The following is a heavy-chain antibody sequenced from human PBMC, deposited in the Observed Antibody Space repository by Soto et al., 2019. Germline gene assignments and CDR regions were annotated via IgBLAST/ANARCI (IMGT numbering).Heavy chain of an antibody. D-gene: IGHD3-3*01. CDR2: IIPIFGTA. CDR3: GTSNYDFWSGYYARLYYYYGMDV. J-gene: IGHJ6*02. Sequence: SVKVSCKASGGTFSSYAISWVRQAPGQGLEWMGGIIPIFGTANYAQKFQGRVTITADKSTSTAYMELSSLRSEDTAVYYCGTSNYDFWSGYYARLYYYYGMDVWGPGTTVTAP. CDR1: GGTFSSYA. V-gene: IGHV1-69*06.